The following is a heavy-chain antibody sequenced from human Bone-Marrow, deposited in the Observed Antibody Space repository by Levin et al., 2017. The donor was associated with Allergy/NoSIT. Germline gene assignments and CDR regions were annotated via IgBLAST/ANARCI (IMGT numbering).Heavy chain of an antibody. CDR3: ARQLQDYAFDI. Sequence: SPTLSLPCTVSGCSISSYYWSWIRQPPGKGLEWIGYIYYNGNTNYSPSLKSRVTISVYTSNNQFFLDLNSVTAADTAVYYCARQLQDYAFDIWGQGTMVTVSS. CDR2: IYYNGNT. CDR1: GCSISSYY. D-gene: IGHD2-2*01. V-gene: IGHV4-59*01. J-gene: IGHJ3*02.